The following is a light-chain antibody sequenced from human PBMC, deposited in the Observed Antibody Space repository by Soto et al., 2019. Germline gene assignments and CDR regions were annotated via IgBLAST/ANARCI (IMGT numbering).Light chain of an antibody. CDR3: SSYTSSSTAHVV. V-gene: IGLV2-14*01. CDR2: EVS. J-gene: IGLJ2*01. CDR1: SSDVGAYNS. Sequence: QSALTQPASVSGSPGQSITISCTGTSSDVGAYNSVSWYQQHPGKAPKLMIYEVSNRPSGVSNRFSGSKSGNTASLTISGLQAEDEADYYCSSYTSSSTAHVVFGGGTKLTVL.